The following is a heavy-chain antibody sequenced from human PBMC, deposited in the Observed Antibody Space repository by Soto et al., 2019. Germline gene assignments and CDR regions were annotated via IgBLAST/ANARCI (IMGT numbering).Heavy chain of an antibody. V-gene: IGHV1-18*01. CDR1: GYTFTSYG. J-gene: IGHJ5*02. CDR2: ISAYNGNT. CDR3: ARESPYSNYDGYWFDP. Sequence: AASVKVSCKASGYTFTSYGISWVRQAPGQGLEWMGWISAYNGNTNYAQKLQGRVTMTTDTSTSTAYMELRSLRSDDTAVYYCARESPYSNYDGYWFDPWGQGTLVTVS. D-gene: IGHD4-4*01.